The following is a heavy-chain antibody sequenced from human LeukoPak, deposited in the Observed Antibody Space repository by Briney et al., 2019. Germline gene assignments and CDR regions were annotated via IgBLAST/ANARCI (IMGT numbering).Heavy chain of an antibody. J-gene: IGHJ6*03. CDR2: IWYDGSNK. V-gene: IGHV3-33*01. CDR3: ARDGYYASSGYYYNYYYYMDV. Sequence: GRSLRLSCTTSGFTFSSYGMHWVRQAPGKGLEWVAVIWYDGSNKYYANSVKGRFTISRDNSKNTLYLQMNSLRAEDTAVYYCARDGYYASSGYYYNYYYYMDVWGKGTTVTVSS. D-gene: IGHD3-22*01. CDR1: GFTFSSYG.